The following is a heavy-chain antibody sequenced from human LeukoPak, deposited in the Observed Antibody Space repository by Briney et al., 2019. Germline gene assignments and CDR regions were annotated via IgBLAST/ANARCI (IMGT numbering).Heavy chain of an antibody. CDR3: ARQGFVVVPAVTSPFDY. V-gene: IGHV4-39*01. CDR2: IYYSGST. CDR1: GGSISSSSYY. J-gene: IGHJ4*02. D-gene: IGHD2-2*01. Sequence: PSETLSLTCTVSGGSISSSSYYWGWIRQPPGKGLEWIGSIYYSGSTYYNPSLKSRVTISVDTSKNQFSLKLSSVTAADTAVYYCARQGFVVVPAVTSPFDYWGQGTLVTVSS.